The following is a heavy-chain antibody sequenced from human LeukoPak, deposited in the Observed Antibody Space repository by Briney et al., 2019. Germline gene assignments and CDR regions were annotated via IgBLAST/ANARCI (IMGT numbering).Heavy chain of an antibody. Sequence: SETLSLTCTVSGGSISSGSYYWSWIRRPAGKGLEWIGRIYTSGSTNYNPSLKSRVTISVDTSKNQFSLKLSSVTAADTAVYYCARGKVVPAANGYDYMDVWGKGTTVTVSS. D-gene: IGHD2-2*01. CDR3: ARGKVVPAANGYDYMDV. J-gene: IGHJ6*03. V-gene: IGHV4-61*02. CDR2: IYTSGST. CDR1: GGSISSGSYY.